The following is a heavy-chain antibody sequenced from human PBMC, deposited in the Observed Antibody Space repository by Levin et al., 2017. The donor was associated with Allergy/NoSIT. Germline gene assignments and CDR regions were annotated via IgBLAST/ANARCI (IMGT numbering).Heavy chain of an antibody. CDR1: GFTFSSYS. J-gene: IGHJ3*02. CDR3: ANAIYDILTGPEANDAFDI. D-gene: IGHD3-9*01. Sequence: GESLKISCAASGFTFSSYSMNWVRQAPGKGLEWVSSISSSSSYIYYADSVKGRFTISRDNAKNSLYLQMNSLRAEDTAVYYCANAIYDILTGPEANDAFDIWGQGTMVTVSS. CDR2: ISSSSSYI. V-gene: IGHV3-21*01.